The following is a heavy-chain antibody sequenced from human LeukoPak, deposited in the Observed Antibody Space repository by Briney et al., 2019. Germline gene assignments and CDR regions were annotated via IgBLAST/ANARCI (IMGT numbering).Heavy chain of an antibody. CDR2: ISTYNGNT. CDR1: GYTFTGYY. J-gene: IGHJ6*03. V-gene: IGHV1-18*04. CDR3: ARDLGRYCSGGSCYYYYSMDV. D-gene: IGHD2-15*01. Sequence: ASVKVSCKASGYTFTGYYMHWVRQAPGQGLGWMGWISTYNGNTNYAQKLQGRVTMTTDTSTSTAYMELRSLRSDDTAVYYCARDLGRYCSGGSCYYYYSMDVWGKGTTVTISS.